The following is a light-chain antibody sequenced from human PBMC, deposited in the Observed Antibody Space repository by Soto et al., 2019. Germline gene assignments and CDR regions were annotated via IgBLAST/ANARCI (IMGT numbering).Light chain of an antibody. V-gene: IGLV2-14*01. Sequence: QSVLTQPASVSGSPGQSITISCTGTSSDVGAYNYVSWYQQHPGKAPKLMIYEVSDRPSGVSNRFSGSKSGNTASLTISGLQDEDEADYYCSSYATNRDVLFGGGTKLTVL. J-gene: IGLJ2*01. CDR1: SSDVGAYNY. CDR3: SSYATNRDVL. CDR2: EVS.